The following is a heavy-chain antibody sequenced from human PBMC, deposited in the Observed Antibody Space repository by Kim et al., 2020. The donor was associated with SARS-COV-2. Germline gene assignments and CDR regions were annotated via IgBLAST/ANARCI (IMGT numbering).Heavy chain of an antibody. J-gene: IGHJ4*02. CDR2: ISSSSNYI. Sequence: GGSLRLSCAASGFTFSGYSMNWVRQAPGKGLEWVSSISSSSNYIYYADSVKGRFTISRDNAKNSLYLQMNSLRAEDTAVYYCARDQGVWELLRFDYWGQGTLVTVSS. V-gene: IGHV3-21*01. CDR3: ARDQGVWELLRFDY. CDR1: GFTFSGYS. D-gene: IGHD1-26*01.